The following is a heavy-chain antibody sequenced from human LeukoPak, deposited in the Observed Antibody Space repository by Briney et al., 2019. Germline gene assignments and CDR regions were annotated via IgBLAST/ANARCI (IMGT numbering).Heavy chain of an antibody. Sequence: PGGSLRLSYAASGFTFSSYGMHWVRTAPGKGLVWVAVISYDGSNKYYGGSVKGRFTISRDNSKSTLYLQMNSLRAEDTAVYYCAKDQVGGFDYWGQGTLVTVSS. CDR1: GFTFSSYG. J-gene: IGHJ4*02. CDR3: AKDQVGGFDY. CDR2: ISYDGSNK. D-gene: IGHD3-16*01. V-gene: IGHV3-30*18.